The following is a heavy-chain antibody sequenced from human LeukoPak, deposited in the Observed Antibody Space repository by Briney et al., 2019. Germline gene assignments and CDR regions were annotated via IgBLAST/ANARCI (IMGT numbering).Heavy chain of an antibody. CDR1: GYSISSGYY. J-gene: IGHJ2*01. D-gene: IGHD6-6*01. CDR3: ARRIAAPWYFDL. CDR2: IYHSGST. Sequence: SETLSLTCTVSGYSISSGYYWGWIRQPPGKGLEWIGSIYHSGSTYYNPSLKSRVTISVDTSKNQFSLKLSSVTAADTAVYYCARRIAAPWYFDLWGRGTLVTVSS. V-gene: IGHV4-38-2*02.